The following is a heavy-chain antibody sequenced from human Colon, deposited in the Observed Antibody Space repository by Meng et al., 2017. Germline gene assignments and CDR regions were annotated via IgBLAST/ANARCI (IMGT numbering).Heavy chain of an antibody. V-gene: IGHV1-8*01. Sequence: QVQLVQSGAEVEKPGASVKVSCRASGYTCTDYDIAWVRQATGQGLEWMGWLSSNSGNAGYAQKFRGRVTMTRNISITTAYMELSNLTSEDTAVYYCARGSIAVAGIRNKRYNWFDPWGQGTLVTVSS. J-gene: IGHJ5*02. D-gene: IGHD6-19*01. CDR3: ARGSIAVAGIRNKRYNWFDP. CDR1: GYTCTDYD. CDR2: LSSNSGNA.